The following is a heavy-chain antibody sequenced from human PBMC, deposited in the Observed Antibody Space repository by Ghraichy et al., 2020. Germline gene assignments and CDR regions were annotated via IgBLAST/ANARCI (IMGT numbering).Heavy chain of an antibody. CDR1: GFTFSSYA. D-gene: IGHD3-3*01. CDR2: ISGSAFTI. CDR3: AKALSYYDHGHAIDY. Sequence: GGSLRLSCAASGFTFSSYAMSWVRQAPGKGLEWVSAISGSAFTIYYADSVKGRFTISRDNSQNTVYLQMSSLRPEDTALYYCAKALSYYDHGHAIDYWGQGTLVTVSS. J-gene: IGHJ4*02. V-gene: IGHV3-23*01.